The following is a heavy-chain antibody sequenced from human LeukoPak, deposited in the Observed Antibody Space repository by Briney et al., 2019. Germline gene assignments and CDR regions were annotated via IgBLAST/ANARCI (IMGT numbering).Heavy chain of an antibody. J-gene: IGHJ4*02. CDR3: AKDMTGPVDY. Sequence: GGSLRLSCAASGFTLSNSWMHWVRQVPGKGLVWVSRVNSDGSSTSYADSVKGRFTISRDNAKNTLYLQMNSLRVEDTAVYYCAKDMTGPVDYWGQGTLVTVSS. D-gene: IGHD3-16*01. V-gene: IGHV3-74*01. CDR1: GFTLSNSW. CDR2: VNSDGSST.